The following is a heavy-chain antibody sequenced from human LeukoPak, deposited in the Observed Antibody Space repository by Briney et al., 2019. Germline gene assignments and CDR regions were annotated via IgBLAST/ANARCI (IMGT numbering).Heavy chain of an antibody. CDR1: GGSFSGYY. CDR3: ARGGGYGYCSGGSCQGYFQH. D-gene: IGHD2-15*01. V-gene: IGHV4-34*01. CDR2: IKHSGST. J-gene: IGHJ1*01. Sequence: SSETLSLTCAVYGGSFSGYYWSWIRQPPGKGLEWIGEIKHSGSTNYNPSLKSRVTISVDTSKNQFSLKLSSVTAADTAVYYCARGGGYGYCSGGSCQGYFQHWGQGTLVTVSS.